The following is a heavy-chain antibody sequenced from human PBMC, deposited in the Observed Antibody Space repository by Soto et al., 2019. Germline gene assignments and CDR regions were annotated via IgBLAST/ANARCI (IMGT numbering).Heavy chain of an antibody. D-gene: IGHD6-13*01. CDR2: ISSSGSTI. V-gene: IGHV3-48*03. Sequence: HPGVSLSLSCAAAGFTSNSYEMNWVRQAQEKGLEWVSYISSSGSTIYYADSVKGRFTISRDNAKNSLYLQMNSLRAEDTAVYYCARETLIAAAGHDAFDIWGQGTMVTVSS. CDR1: GFTSNSYE. CDR3: ARETLIAAAGHDAFDI. J-gene: IGHJ3*02.